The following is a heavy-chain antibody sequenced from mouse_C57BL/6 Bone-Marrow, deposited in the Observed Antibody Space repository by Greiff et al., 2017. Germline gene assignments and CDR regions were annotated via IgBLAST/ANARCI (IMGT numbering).Heavy chain of an antibody. Sequence: VQLQQSGAELVRPGASVKLSCTASGFNIKDDYMHWVKQRPEQGLEWIGWIDPENGDTEYASKFQGKATITADTSSNTAYLQLSSLTSEDTAVYYCTTWGGSSPYWYFDVWGTGTTVTVSS. J-gene: IGHJ1*03. D-gene: IGHD1-1*01. V-gene: IGHV14-4*01. CDR2: IDPENGDT. CDR1: GFNIKDDY. CDR3: TTWGGSSPYWYFDV.